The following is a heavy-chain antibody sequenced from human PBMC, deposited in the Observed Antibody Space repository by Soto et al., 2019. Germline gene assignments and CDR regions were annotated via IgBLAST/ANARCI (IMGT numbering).Heavy chain of an antibody. D-gene: IGHD3-3*01. CDR1: GFTFSSYA. CDR3: AKLEGHEYYFDY. J-gene: IGHJ4*02. V-gene: IGHV3-23*01. Sequence: EVQLLESGGGLVQPGGSLRLSCAASGFTFSSYAMSWVRQAPGKGLEWVSAISGSGGSTYYADSVKGRFTISRDNSKNPLYLQMTSLRAEDTAVYYCAKLEGHEYYFDYWGQGTLVTVSS. CDR2: ISGSGGST.